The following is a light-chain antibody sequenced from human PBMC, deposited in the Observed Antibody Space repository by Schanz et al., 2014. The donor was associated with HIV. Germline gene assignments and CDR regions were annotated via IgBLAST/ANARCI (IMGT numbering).Light chain of an antibody. Sequence: IQMPQSPSTVSTSVGDRVTITCRARQTIGRLLAWYQQKPGRAPKLLIYQASILETGVPSRFSGSGSGTSFTLTITSLQPDDFATYYCQQCVTYPYTFGQGTKLDSK. J-gene: IGKJ2*01. CDR2: QAS. CDR1: QTIGRL. CDR3: QQCVTYPYT. V-gene: IGKV1-5*03.